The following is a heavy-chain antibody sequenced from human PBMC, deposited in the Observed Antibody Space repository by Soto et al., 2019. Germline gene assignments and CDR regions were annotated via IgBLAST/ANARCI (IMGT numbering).Heavy chain of an antibody. CDR3: VRDNGATIKKVTMDV. J-gene: IGHJ6*01. CDR1: GFTFSAFA. V-gene: IGHV3-64D*08. Sequence: GGSLRLSCSASGFTFSAFAMYWGLQAPGKGLEYVSDISSSGGSTYYADSVKDRFTISRDNSKNTLYLQMNSLRDEDTGVYYCVRDNGATIKKVTMDVLGQGTTVTVSS. D-gene: IGHD4-4*01. CDR2: ISSSGGST.